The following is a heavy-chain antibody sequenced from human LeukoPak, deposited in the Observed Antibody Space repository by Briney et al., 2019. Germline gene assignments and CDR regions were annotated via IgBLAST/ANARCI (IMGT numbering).Heavy chain of an antibody. J-gene: IGHJ4*02. D-gene: IGHD5-18*01. CDR2: ISYDGSNK. CDR1: GFTFSSYG. Sequence: PGRSLRLSCAASGFTFSSYGMHWVRQAPGKGLEWVAVISYDGSNKYYADSVKGRFTISRDNSKNTLYLQMNSLRAEDTAVYYCAKEGDLWQYSYGDWGIDYWGQGTLVTVPS. CDR3: AKEGDLWQYSYGDWGIDY. V-gene: IGHV3-30*18.